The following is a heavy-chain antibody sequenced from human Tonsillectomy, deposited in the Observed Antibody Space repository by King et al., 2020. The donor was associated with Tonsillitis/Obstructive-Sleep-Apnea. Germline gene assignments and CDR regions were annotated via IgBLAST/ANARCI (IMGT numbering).Heavy chain of an antibody. J-gene: IGHJ4*02. CDR1: GFTFSSYS. CDR3: VRDESWAFDY. D-gene: IGHD1-26*01. V-gene: IGHV3-48*02. Sequence: VQLVESGGGLVQPGGSLRLSCAASGFTFSSYSMNWVRQAPGRGLEWISYITNSGTTISYADSVRGRFTFSIDNAKNSLYLQMNSLRDEDTAVYYCVRDESWAFDYWGQGTLVTVSS. CDR2: ITNSGTTI.